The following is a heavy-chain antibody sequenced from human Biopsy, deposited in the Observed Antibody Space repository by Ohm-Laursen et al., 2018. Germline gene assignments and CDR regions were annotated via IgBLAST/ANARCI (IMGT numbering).Heavy chain of an antibody. CDR1: GASVKTSGYF. V-gene: IGHV4-31*03. CDR3: VREPKTGTAEAWYFDL. D-gene: IGHD3-9*01. Sequence: TLSLTCSVSGASVKTSGYFWAWIRQRPGKGLEWIGYISSNERTHYNPSLTSRLAISFDTSNNRISLQLRSVSVADTAVYYCVREPKTGTAEAWYFDLWGRGSPVTVPS. J-gene: IGHJ2*01. CDR2: ISSNERT.